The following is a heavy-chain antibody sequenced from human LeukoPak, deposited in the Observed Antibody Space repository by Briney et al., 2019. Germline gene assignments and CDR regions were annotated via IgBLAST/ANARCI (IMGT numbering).Heavy chain of an antibody. J-gene: IGHJ3*02. Sequence: SETLSLTCTISGGSISSDDYYWSWIRQPPGKGLEWIGYIYYSGSTNYNPSLKSRVTISVDTSKNQFSLKLSSVTAADTAVYYCASGGYSYGLLDAFDIWGQGTMVTVSS. D-gene: IGHD5-18*01. CDR3: ASGGYSYGLLDAFDI. CDR1: GGSISSDDYY. CDR2: IYYSGST. V-gene: IGHV4-61*08.